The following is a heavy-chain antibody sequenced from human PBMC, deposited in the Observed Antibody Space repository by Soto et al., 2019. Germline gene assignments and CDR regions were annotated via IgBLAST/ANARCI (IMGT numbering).Heavy chain of an antibody. CDR1: GFTFSSYG. J-gene: IGHJ6*02. CDR3: ARVARMSYYDYVWGSYRYTGGYYYYGMDV. V-gene: IGHV3-33*01. Sequence: QVQLVESGGGVVQPGRSLRLSCAASGFTFSSYGMHWVRQAPGKGLEWVAVIWYVGSNKYYADSVKGRFTISRDNSKNTMYLQMNSLRAEDRDVYYCARVARMSYYDYVWGSYRYTGGYYYYGMDVWGQGTTVTVSS. D-gene: IGHD3-16*02. CDR2: IWYVGSNK.